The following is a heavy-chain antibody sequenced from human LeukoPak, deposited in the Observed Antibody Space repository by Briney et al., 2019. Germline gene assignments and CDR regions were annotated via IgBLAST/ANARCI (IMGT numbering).Heavy chain of an antibody. J-gene: IGHJ4*02. CDR2: IYWNGASP. CDR1: GFNFDDYG. V-gene: IGHV3-20*04. Sequence: PGGSLRLSCAASGFNFDDYGMSWVRQAPGKGLEWVSYIYWNGASPSYADSVKGRFTISRDNSKNTVYLQMNSLSAEDAAVYYCVKDDGWVQYANWGQGTLVTVSS. D-gene: IGHD5-24*01. CDR3: VKDDGWVQYAN.